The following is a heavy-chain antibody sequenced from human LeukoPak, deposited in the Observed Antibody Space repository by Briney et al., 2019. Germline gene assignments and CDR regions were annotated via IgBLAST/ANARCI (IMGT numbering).Heavy chain of an antibody. Sequence: ASVKVSCRASGYTFTNYGIIWVRQAPGQGLEWMGWISAYNGNTNYAQKLQGRVTMTTDTSTSTAYMELRSLRSDDTAVYYCASQAVATNDWFDPWGQGTLVTVSS. CDR1: GYTFTNYG. J-gene: IGHJ5*02. V-gene: IGHV1-18*01. D-gene: IGHD6-19*01. CDR2: ISAYNGNT. CDR3: ASQAVATNDWFDP.